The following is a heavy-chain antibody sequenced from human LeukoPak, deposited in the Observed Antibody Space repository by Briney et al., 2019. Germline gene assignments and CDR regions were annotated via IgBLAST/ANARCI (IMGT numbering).Heavy chain of an antibody. D-gene: IGHD3-22*01. CDR3: ARPDPYYYDSSGYYRY. V-gene: IGHV4-4*02. J-gene: IGHJ4*02. Sequence: SETLSLTCAVSGGSISSSNWWSWVRQPPGKGLEWIGEINHSGSTNYNPSLKSRVTISVDTSKNQFSLKLSSVTAADTAVYYCARPDPYYYDSSGYYRYWGQGTLVTVSS. CDR2: INHSGST. CDR1: GGSISSSNW.